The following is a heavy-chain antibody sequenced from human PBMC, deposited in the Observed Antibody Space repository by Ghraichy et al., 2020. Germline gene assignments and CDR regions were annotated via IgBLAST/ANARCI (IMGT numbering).Heavy chain of an antibody. J-gene: IGHJ4*02. Sequence: GGSLRLSCAASGFTFSTYSMNWVRQAPGKGLEWVSSISSSSTYIYYADSVKGRFTISRDNAKNSMYLQINSLRAEDTAMYYCARGRAVAGSYYFDYWGQGTLVTVSS. CDR3: ARGRAVAGSYYFDY. V-gene: IGHV3-21*06. D-gene: IGHD6-19*01. CDR2: ISSSSTYI. CDR1: GFTFSTYS.